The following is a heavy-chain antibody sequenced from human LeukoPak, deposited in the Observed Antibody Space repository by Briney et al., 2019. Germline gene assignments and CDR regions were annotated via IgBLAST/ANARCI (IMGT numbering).Heavy chain of an antibody. V-gene: IGHV7-4-1*02. CDR1: GYTFTNYA. D-gene: IGHD6-19*01. CDR2: ISTNTGIP. Sequence: ASVKVSCKASGYTFTNYAMNWVRQAPGQGLEWMGRISTNTGIPTYAQGFTGRFVFSLDTSVSTAYLQISSLKAADTALYYCARVKRAVTSTGEAFDFWGLGTMVTVSS. J-gene: IGHJ3*01. CDR3: ARVKRAVTSTGEAFDF.